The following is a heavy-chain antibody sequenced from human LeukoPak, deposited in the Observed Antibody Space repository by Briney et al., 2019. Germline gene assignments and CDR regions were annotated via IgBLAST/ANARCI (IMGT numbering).Heavy chain of an antibody. J-gene: IGHJ4*02. Sequence: SETLSLTCAVSGDSISSGGYSWSWVRQPPGKGLEWIGYIYSSGRSYYNPSLQGRVTISVDTSKNEFSLKVTSVTAADTAVYYCARDPYDSGIWGQGTLVTVSS. CDR1: GDSISSGGYS. CDR3: ARDPYDSGI. D-gene: IGHD3-10*01. V-gene: IGHV4-30-4*07. CDR2: IYSSGRS.